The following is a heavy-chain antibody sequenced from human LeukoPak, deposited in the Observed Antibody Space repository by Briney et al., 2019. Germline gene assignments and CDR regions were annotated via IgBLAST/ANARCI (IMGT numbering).Heavy chain of an antibody. D-gene: IGHD2-15*01. J-gene: IGHJ6*04. CDR3: ARDVCSGRSCYQLTCAYYGMDV. Sequence: GGSVRLLCTASGFSFDKYGMYWVRQAPGKGLEWVAGMWYEGSDKIYADSVKGRFTISRDNSENTLYLQMNSLRPEDTGIYYCARDVCSGRSCYQLTCAYYGMDVWGKGTTVSVSS. CDR2: MWYEGSDK. CDR1: GFSFDKYG. V-gene: IGHV3-33*07.